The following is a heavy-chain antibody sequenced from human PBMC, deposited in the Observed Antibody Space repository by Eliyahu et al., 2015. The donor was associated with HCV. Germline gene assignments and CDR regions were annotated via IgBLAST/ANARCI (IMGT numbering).Heavy chain of an antibody. J-gene: IGHJ1*01. CDR3: ARSVRDYDILTWTLGWFQH. D-gene: IGHD3-9*01. CDR2: ISSNGGST. V-gene: IGHV3-64*01. CDR1: GFTFSSYA. Sequence: EVQLVESGGGLVQPGGSLRLSCAASGFTFSSYAMHWVRQAPGKGLEYVSAISSNGGSTYYANSVKGRFTISRDNSKNTLYLQMGSLRAEDMAVYYCARSVRDYDILTWTLGWFQHWGQGTLVTVSS.